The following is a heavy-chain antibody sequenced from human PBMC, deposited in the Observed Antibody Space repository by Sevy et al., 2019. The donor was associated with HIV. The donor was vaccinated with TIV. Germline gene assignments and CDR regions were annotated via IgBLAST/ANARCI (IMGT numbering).Heavy chain of an antibody. J-gene: IGHJ3*02. CDR2: ISSNGGST. Sequence: GGSLRLSCAASGFTFSSYAMHWVRQAPGKGLEYVSAISSNGGSTYYANSVKGRFTISRDNSKNTLYLQMGSLRTEDMAVYYCAGSGDRSLAAFDIWGQGTMVTVSS. V-gene: IGHV3-64*01. CDR1: GFTFSSYA. D-gene: IGHD3-10*01. CDR3: AGSGDRSLAAFDI.